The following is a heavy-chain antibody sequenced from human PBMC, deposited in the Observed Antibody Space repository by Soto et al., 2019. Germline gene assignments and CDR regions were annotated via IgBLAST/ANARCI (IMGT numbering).Heavy chain of an antibody. D-gene: IGHD2-15*01. CDR3: ARAYSGRLPRRADYYFAMDV. J-gene: IGHJ6*02. CDR1: GFTFSSYA. V-gene: IGHV3-13*05. Sequence: GGSLRLSCAASGFTFSSYAMSWVRQAPGKGLEWVSAIGAADDPYYLGSVKGRFTISRENAKNSLYLQMNSLRAEDTAVYYCARAYSGRLPRRADYYFAMDVWGQGTTVTVSS. CDR2: IGAADDP.